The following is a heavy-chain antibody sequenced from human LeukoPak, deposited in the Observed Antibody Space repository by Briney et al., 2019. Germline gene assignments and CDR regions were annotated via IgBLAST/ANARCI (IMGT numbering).Heavy chain of an antibody. V-gene: IGHV1-69*04. CDR3: ARDGDY. CDR2: IIPILGIA. CDR1: GGTFSSYA. Sequence: GASVKVSCKASGGTFSSYAISWVRQAPGQGREWMGRIIPILGIANYAQKFQGRVTITAHKSTSTAYMELSSLRSEDTVVYYCARDGDYWGQGTLVTVSS. J-gene: IGHJ4*02.